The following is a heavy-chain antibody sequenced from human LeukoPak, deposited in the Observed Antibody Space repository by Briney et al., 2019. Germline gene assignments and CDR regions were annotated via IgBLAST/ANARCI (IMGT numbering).Heavy chain of an antibody. Sequence: GGSLRLSGAASGFTFSSSGMHWVRQAPGKGLEWVAVILYNGSNKYYADSVKGRFTISRDNSKNTLYLQMNSLRVEDTAVYYCARAGGYCSGGSCYRGYSWFDPWGQGTLVTVSS. CDR2: ILYNGSNK. CDR1: GFTFSSSG. J-gene: IGHJ5*02. CDR3: ARAGGYCSGGSCYRGYSWFDP. D-gene: IGHD2-15*01. V-gene: IGHV3-33*01.